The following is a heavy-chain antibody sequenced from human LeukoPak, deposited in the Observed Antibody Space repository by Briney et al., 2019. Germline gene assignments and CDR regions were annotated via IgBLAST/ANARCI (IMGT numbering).Heavy chain of an antibody. Sequence: GGSLRLSCAASGFTLSSYWMSWVRQAPGKGLEWVANIKQDGSEKYYVDSVKGRFTISRDNAKNSLYLQMNSLRAEDTAVYYCASPRYSSGLFDYWGQGTLVTVPS. V-gene: IGHV3-7*03. D-gene: IGHD6-19*01. CDR2: IKQDGSEK. J-gene: IGHJ4*02. CDR3: ASPRYSSGLFDY. CDR1: GFTLSSYW.